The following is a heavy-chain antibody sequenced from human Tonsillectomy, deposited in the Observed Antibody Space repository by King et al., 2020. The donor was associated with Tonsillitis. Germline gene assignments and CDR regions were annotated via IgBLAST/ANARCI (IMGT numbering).Heavy chain of an antibody. Sequence: VQLVESGGGLVQPGGSLRLSCAASGFTFSTYSMNWVRQAPGKGLEWLSCITSSSSMIYYADSVKGRFTISRDNAKNSLYLQMNSLRDEDTAVYYCARGAPGTVVTPGVVWGQGTLVTVSS. D-gene: IGHD4-23*01. CDR1: GFTFSTYS. J-gene: IGHJ4*02. CDR2: ITSSSSMI. V-gene: IGHV3-48*02. CDR3: ARGAPGTVVTPGVV.